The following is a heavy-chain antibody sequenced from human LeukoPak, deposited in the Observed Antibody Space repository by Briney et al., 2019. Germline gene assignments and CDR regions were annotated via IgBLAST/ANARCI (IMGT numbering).Heavy chain of an antibody. Sequence: GGSLRLSCAASGFTFSSYEMTWVRQAPGKGLEWVSYISSSSSFIYYADSVKGRFTISRDNAKNSLYLQMNSLRAEDTAVYYCARGLGVDWGQGTLVTVSS. D-gene: IGHD2-8*01. V-gene: IGHV3-48*01. J-gene: IGHJ4*02. CDR2: ISSSSSFI. CDR3: ARGLGVD. CDR1: GFTFSSYE.